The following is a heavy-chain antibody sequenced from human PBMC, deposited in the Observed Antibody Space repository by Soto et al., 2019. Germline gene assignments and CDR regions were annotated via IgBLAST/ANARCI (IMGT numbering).Heavy chain of an antibody. CDR2: IYYSGST. V-gene: IGHV4-39*02. J-gene: IGHJ4*02. CDR1: GCSISSSSYY. D-gene: IGHD5-12*01. Sequence: SETLSLTCTVSGCSISSSSYYWGWIRQPPGKGLEWIGSIYYSGSTYYNPSLKSRVTISVDTSKNQFSLKLSSVTAADTAVYYCARDGYNLRTFDYWGKGTLVTVSS. CDR3: ARDGYNLRTFDY.